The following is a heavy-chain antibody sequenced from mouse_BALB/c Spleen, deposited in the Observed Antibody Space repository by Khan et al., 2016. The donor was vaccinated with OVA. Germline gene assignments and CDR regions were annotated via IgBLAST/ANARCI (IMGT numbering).Heavy chain of an antibody. Sequence: EVQLQESGPSLVKPSQTLSLTCSVTGDSITSGYWNWIRRFPGNKLEYMGYISYSDSTFYNPSLKSRISITRDTSKNQYYLQSNSVTTEDTATYYGARWNYRYDGYFDYWGQGTTLTVSS. V-gene: IGHV3-8*02. CDR3: ARWNYRYDGYFDY. CDR2: ISYSDST. J-gene: IGHJ2*01. CDR1: GDSITSGY. D-gene: IGHD2-14*01.